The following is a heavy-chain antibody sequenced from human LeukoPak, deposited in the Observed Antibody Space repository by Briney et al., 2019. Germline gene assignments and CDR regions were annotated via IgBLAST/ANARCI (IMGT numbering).Heavy chain of an antibody. Sequence: GASVTVSCKASGYTFTSYGISWVRQAPGQGLEWMGGIIPIFGTANYAQKFQGRVTITADESTSTAYMELSSLRSEDTAVYYCARDYGVPGTTPFFDYWGQGTLVTVSS. V-gene: IGHV1-69*13. J-gene: IGHJ4*02. CDR2: IIPIFGTA. CDR3: ARDYGVPGTTPFFDY. CDR1: GYTFTSYG. D-gene: IGHD1-1*01.